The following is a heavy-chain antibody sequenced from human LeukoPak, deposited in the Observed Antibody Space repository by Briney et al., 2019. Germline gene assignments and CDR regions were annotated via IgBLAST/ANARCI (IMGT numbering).Heavy chain of an antibody. D-gene: IGHD1-26*01. CDR3: ARDKGIVGATYYYYGMDV. CDR2: ISYDGSNK. V-gene: IGHV3-30-3*01. CDR1: GFTFSSYA. J-gene: IGHJ6*02. Sequence: GGSLRLSCAASGFTFSSYAMHWVRQAPGKGLGWVAVISYDGSNKYYADSVKGRFTISRDNSKNTLYLQMNSLRAEDTAVYYCARDKGIVGATYYYYGMDVWGQGTTVTVSS.